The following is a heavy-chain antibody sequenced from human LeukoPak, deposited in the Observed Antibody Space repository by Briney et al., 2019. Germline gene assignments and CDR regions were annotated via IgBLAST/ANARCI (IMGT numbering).Heavy chain of an antibody. J-gene: IGHJ4*02. D-gene: IGHD3-22*01. CDR1: GFSFSDYS. CDR3: ASSPYGPNSSGYYPLGH. V-gene: IGHV3-21*01. CDR2: ISSNGEYI. Sequence: GGSLRLSCAASGFSFSDYSMNWVRHTPVKGLEWVASISSNGEYIHYADSVKGRFTIFRDNAESSLHLQMNSLRAEDTAVYYCASSPYGPNSSGYYPLGHWGQGTLVTVSS.